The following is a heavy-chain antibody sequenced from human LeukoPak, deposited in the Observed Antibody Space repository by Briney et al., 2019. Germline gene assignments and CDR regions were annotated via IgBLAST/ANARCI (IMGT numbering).Heavy chain of an antibody. CDR3: ARDGSVPGDYFDY. V-gene: IGHV4-4*07. Sequence: PSETLSLTCTVSGGSISSYDWSWIRQPAGKGLEWIGRIYTSGSTNYNPSLKSRVTISVDKSKNQFSLKLSSVTAADTAVYYCARDGSVPGDYFDYWGRGTLVTVSS. CDR1: GGSISSYD. J-gene: IGHJ4*02. CDR2: IYTSGST. D-gene: IGHD1-1*01.